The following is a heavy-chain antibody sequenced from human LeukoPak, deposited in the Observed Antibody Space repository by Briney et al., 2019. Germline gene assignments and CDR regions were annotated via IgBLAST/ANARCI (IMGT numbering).Heavy chain of an antibody. CDR2: IYHSGTT. V-gene: IGHV4-38-2*02. Sequence: SETLSLTCTVSGDSISDYFWTWIRQPPGKGLEWIGSIYHSGTTYYNPSLKSRVTMSVDTSKNQFSLKLNSVTAADTAVYYCARESSGWFFFDYWGQGTLVTVSS. D-gene: IGHD6-19*01. J-gene: IGHJ4*02. CDR1: GDSISDYF. CDR3: ARESSGWFFFDY.